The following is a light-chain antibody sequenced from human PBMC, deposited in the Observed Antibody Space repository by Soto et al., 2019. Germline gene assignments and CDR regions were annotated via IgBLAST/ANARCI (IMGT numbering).Light chain of an antibody. CDR3: QQYDNLPLT. CDR1: QDISTY. V-gene: IGKV1-33*01. CDR2: DVS. Sequence: DIQMTQSPSSLSASVGDRVTITCQASQDISTYLNWYKQKPGKAPKLLIYDVSNLERGVPSRFRGSGSGTDFTFTISSLQAEDTATYYCQQYDNLPLTFGGGTKVEIK. J-gene: IGKJ4*01.